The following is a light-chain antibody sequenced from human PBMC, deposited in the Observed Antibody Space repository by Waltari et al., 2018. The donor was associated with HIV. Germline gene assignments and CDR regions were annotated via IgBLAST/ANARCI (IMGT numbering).Light chain of an antibody. CDR3: STWDRSLGAWV. V-gene: IGLV10-54*04. J-gene: IGLJ3*02. CDR2: RNN. Sequence: QAGLTQPPSVSADLRQTATLTCTGKNNNVGHQGATWLQQHQGHPPKLLSYRNNNRPSGISERFSASRSGTTASLKVTGLQPEDEADYYCSTWDRSLGAWVFGGGTKLTVL. CDR1: NNNVGHQG.